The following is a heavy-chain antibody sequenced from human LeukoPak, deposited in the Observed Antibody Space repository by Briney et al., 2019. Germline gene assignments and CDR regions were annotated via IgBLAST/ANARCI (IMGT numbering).Heavy chain of an antibody. CDR2: VSGNGGST. J-gene: IGHJ1*01. D-gene: IGHD3-3*01. CDR1: GFTFSSYA. CDR3: AKGYDFCSGSEYFQH. V-gene: IGHV3-23*01. Sequence: PGGSLRLSCAASGFTFSSYAMSWVRQAPGKGLEWVSIVSGNGGSTYYADSVKGRFTISTDNSRNTLSLQMNSLRAEDTALYYCAKGYDFCSGSEYFQHWGRGTLVTVSS.